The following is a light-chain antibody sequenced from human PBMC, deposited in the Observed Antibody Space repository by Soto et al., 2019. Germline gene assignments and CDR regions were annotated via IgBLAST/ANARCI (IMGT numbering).Light chain of an antibody. CDR3: QQFGSTPYT. CDR1: QSLGSTY. V-gene: IGKV3-20*01. Sequence: ENVLTQSPGTLSLSPGERATLSCRASQSLGSTYLAWYQQKPCQPPRLLMYDASSRATGVTDRFSGSWSGTDIPLTISRRAPEDFAVYSCQQFGSTPYTFGQGTKLEIK. CDR2: DAS. J-gene: IGKJ2*01.